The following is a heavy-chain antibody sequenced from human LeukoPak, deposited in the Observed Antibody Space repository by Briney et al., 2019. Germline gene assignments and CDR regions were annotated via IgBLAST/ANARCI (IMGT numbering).Heavy chain of an antibody. D-gene: IGHD2-15*01. J-gene: IGHJ4*02. CDR2: IHTSGNT. Sequence: SETLSLTCTVSGGSISSYYWSWIRQPPGKGLEWIGLIHTSGNTNYNPSLKSRVTMAVDTSKNQHSLKLSSVTAADTAVYYCARDRDCSGGSCYSGFFDYWGQGTLVTVSS. CDR3: ARDRDCSGGSCYSGFFDY. CDR1: GGSISSYY. V-gene: IGHV4-4*07.